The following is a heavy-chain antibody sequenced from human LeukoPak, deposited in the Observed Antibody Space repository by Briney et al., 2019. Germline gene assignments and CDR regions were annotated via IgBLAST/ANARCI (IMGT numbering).Heavy chain of an antibody. J-gene: IGHJ4*02. CDR3: ARGRGTTTSPYYFDY. CDR1: GFTFSSYA. Sequence: GGSLRLSCAASGFTFSSYAMHWVRQAPGKGLEWVAVISYDGSNKYYADSVKGRFTISRDNSKNTLYLQMNSLRAEDTAVYYCARGRGTTTSPYYFDYWGQGTLVTVSS. D-gene: IGHD4-11*01. CDR2: ISYDGSNK. V-gene: IGHV3-30-3*01.